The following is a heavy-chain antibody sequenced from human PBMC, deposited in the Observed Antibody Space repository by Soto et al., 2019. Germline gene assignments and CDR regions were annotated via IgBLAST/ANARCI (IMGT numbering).Heavy chain of an antibody. J-gene: IGHJ5*02. CDR3: ARKQWLAPNCFDP. Sequence: SETLSLTCAVSGGSISSNYWWSWVRQPPGKGLEWIGEIYHSGSTNYNSSLKSRVTISVDKSKNQFSLKLSSVTAADTAVYYCARKQWLAPNCFDPWGQGTLVTVSS. CDR2: IYHSGST. D-gene: IGHD6-19*01. CDR1: GGSISSNYW. V-gene: IGHV4-4*02.